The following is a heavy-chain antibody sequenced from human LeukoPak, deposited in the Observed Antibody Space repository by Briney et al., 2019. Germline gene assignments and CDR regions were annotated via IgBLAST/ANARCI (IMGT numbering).Heavy chain of an antibody. CDR2: IYYSGST. Sequence: PSQTLSLTCTVSGGSISSGDYYWSWIRQPPGKGLEWIGYIYYSGSTYYNPSLKSRVTISVDRSKNQFSLKLSSVTAADTAVYYCARGGDGYNSSDYWGQGTLVTVSS. CDR3: ARGGDGYNSSDY. D-gene: IGHD5-24*01. CDR1: GGSISSGDYY. V-gene: IGHV4-30-4*01. J-gene: IGHJ4*02.